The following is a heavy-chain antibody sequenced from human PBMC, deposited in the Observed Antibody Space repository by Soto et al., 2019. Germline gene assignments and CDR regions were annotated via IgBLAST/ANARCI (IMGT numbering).Heavy chain of an antibody. J-gene: IGHJ6*02. Sequence: QVQLVQSGAEVKKPGSSVKVSCKASGGTFSSYAISWVRQAPGQGLEWMGGIIPIFGTANYAQKFQGRVTITADESTSTAYMALSSLRSEDTAVYYCESSPRGITMVRGVISPYGMDVWGQGTTVTVSS. CDR2: IIPIFGTA. CDR3: ESSPRGITMVRGVISPYGMDV. V-gene: IGHV1-69*01. CDR1: GGTFSSYA. D-gene: IGHD3-10*01.